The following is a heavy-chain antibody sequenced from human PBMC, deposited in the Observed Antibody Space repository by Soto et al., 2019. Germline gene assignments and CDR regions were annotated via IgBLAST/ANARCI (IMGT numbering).Heavy chain of an antibody. CDR1: GYSISSGYY. J-gene: IGHJ4*02. CDR2: IYHSGST. V-gene: IGHV4-38-2*01. CDR3: ARLGTTVTNFDY. Sequence: SETLSLTCAVSGYSISSGYYLGWILQPPGKGLEWIGSIYHSGSTYYNPSLKSRVTISVDTSKNQFSLKLSSVTAADTAVYYCARLGTTVTNFDYWGQGTLVTVSS. D-gene: IGHD4-17*01.